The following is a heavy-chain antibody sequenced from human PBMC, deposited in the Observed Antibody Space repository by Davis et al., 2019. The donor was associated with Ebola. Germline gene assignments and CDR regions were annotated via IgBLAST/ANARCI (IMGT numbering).Heavy chain of an antibody. CDR3: ARVWRDSLGN. CDR2: ISSSGSTI. Sequence: GESLKISCAASGFTFSDYYMSWVRQAPGKGLEWVSYISSSGSTIYYADSVKGRFTISRDNAKNSLYLQMNSLRAEDTAVYYCARVWRDSLGNWGQGTLVTVSS. V-gene: IGHV3-11*01. D-gene: IGHD2-21*02. CDR1: GFTFSDYY. J-gene: IGHJ4*02.